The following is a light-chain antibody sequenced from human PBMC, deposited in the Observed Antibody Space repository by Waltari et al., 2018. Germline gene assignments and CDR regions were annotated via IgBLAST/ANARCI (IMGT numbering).Light chain of an antibody. V-gene: IGKV3-15*01. CDR1: QRITSN. CDR2: GAS. J-gene: IGKJ2*02. CDR3: HQYNNWPGT. Sequence: VMTQFPATLSLSPGESATLFCKASQRITSNLAGYQEKPVHAPRLLIYGASIRAPGIPAMCIGSGSGTEFTLTISSLQSEDFAVYYCHQYNNWPGTFGQGTKLEIK.